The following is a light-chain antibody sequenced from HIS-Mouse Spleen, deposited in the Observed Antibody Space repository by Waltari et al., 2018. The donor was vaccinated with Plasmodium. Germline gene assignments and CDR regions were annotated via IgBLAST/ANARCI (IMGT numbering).Light chain of an antibody. CDR2: KDS. Sequence: SYELTQPPSVSVSPGQTARITCSGAALPKTYASWYQQKPGQAPVLVIDKDSERPSGIPERFSGSSSGTTVTLTISGVQAEDEADYYCQSADSSGTPNWVFGGGTKLTVL. V-gene: IGLV3-25*03. CDR1: ALPKTY. CDR3: QSADSSGTPNWV. J-gene: IGLJ3*02.